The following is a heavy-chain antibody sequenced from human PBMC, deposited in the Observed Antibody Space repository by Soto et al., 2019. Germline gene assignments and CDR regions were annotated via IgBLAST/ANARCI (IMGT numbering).Heavy chain of an antibody. CDR3: ARHWSDYYYYYMDV. CDR1: GGSISSSSYY. V-gene: IGHV4-39*01. Sequence: SETLSLTCTVSGGSISSSSYYWGWIRQPPGKGLEWIGSIYYSGSTYYNPSLKSRVTISVDTSKNQFSLKLSPVTAADTAVYYCARHWSDYYYYYMDVWGKGTTVTVSS. D-gene: IGHD3-3*01. J-gene: IGHJ6*03. CDR2: IYYSGST.